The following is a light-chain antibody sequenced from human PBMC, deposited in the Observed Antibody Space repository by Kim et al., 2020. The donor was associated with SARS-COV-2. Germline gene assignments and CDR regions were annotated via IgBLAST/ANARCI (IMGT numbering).Light chain of an antibody. J-gene: IGKJ4*01. Sequence: IGERVTIACRASQGISNSLAWYKQKSGKAPKRLLYTTSPLQSGVPSRFSGSGSGTDYTLTISSLQTEDFATYYCEQYYSVPLTFGGGTKVDIK. CDR3: EQYYSVPLT. CDR1: QGISNS. CDR2: TTS. V-gene: IGKV1-NL1*01.